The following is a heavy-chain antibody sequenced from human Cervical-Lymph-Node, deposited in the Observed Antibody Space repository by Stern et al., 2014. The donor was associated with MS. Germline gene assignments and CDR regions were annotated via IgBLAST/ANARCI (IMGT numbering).Heavy chain of an antibody. Sequence: EVHLVESGGDLVQPGGSLRLSCAASGVSVSASYMKWLRQAPGKGLEWVSMIHTIGTTYYADSVKGRFIISRDISDNTVSLQMNNLRAEDTATYYCAIEIAARRLDPWGQGTLVIVSS. CDR1: GVSVSASY. J-gene: IGHJ5*02. CDR3: AIEIAARRLDP. V-gene: IGHV3-66*01. D-gene: IGHD6-6*01. CDR2: IHTIGTT.